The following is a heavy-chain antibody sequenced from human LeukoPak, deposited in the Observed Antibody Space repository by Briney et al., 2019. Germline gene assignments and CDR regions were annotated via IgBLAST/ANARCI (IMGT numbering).Heavy chain of an antibody. CDR3: AKDGLEYSSSWYFYYY. D-gene: IGHD6-13*01. J-gene: IGHJ4*02. CDR1: GFTFSSYG. CDR2: ISGSGGST. Sequence: PGGSLRLSCAASGFTFSSYGMSWVRQAPGKGLEWVSAISGSGGSTYYADSVKGRFTISRDNSKNTLYLQMNSLRAEDTAVYYCAKDGLEYSSSWYFYYYWGQGTLVTVSS. V-gene: IGHV3-23*01.